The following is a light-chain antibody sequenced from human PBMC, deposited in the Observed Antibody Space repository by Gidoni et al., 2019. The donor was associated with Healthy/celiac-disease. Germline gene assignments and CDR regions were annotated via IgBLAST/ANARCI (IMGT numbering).Light chain of an antibody. CDR1: QDISNY. V-gene: IGKV1-33*01. Sequence: EIQMTQSPSSLSASVGDRVTITCQASQDISNYLNWYQQKPGKAPKRLIYDASNLETGVPARFSGSGSGTDFTFTISSLQPEDFATYYCQQYSNLPPTFGGGTKVEIK. CDR2: DAS. CDR3: QQYSNLPPT. J-gene: IGKJ4*01.